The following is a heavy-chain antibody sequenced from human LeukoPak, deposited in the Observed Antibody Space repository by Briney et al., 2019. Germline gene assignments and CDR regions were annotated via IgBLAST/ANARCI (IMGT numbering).Heavy chain of an antibody. Sequence: SETLSLSCTVSGGSISNSFFYWGWIRQPPGKRLEWIGNIYYSGSTNYNPSLKSRVTISVDTSKNQFSLKLSSVTAADTAVYYCARAGHYYGSGSTTTPFDYWGQGTLVTVSS. V-gene: IGHV4-39*07. D-gene: IGHD3-10*01. CDR1: GGSISNSFFY. J-gene: IGHJ4*02. CDR3: ARAGHYYGSGSTTTPFDY. CDR2: IYYSGST.